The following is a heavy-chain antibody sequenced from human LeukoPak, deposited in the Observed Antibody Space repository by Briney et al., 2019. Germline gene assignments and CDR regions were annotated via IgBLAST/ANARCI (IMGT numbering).Heavy chain of an antibody. CDR1: GGSISSGGYY. V-gene: IGHV4-31*03. Sequence: SQTLSLTCTVSGGSISSGGYYWSWIRQHPGKGLEWIGHIYYSGSTYYNPSLKSRVTISVDTSKNQFSLKLSSVTAADTAVYYCARVVDFDWLSHDAFDIWGQGTMVTVSS. D-gene: IGHD3-9*01. CDR2: IYYSGST. CDR3: ARVVDFDWLSHDAFDI. J-gene: IGHJ3*02.